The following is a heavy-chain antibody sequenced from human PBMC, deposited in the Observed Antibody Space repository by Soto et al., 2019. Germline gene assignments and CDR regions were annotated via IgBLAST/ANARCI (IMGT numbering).Heavy chain of an antibody. CDR2: IYCSGST. CDR3: ARDRFGELSDFYYYYGMDV. V-gene: IGHV4-59*12. J-gene: IGHJ6*02. CDR1: GGSISSYY. D-gene: IGHD3-10*01. Sequence: PSETLSLTCTVSGGSISSYYWSWIRQPPGKGLEWIGYIYCSGSTNYNPSLKSRVTISVDTSKNQFSLKLSSVTAADTAVYYCARDRFGELSDFYYYYGMDVWGQGTTVTVSS.